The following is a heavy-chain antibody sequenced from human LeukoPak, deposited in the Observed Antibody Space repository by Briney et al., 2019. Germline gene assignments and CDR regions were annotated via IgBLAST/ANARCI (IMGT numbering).Heavy chain of an antibody. CDR1: GFTVSSNY. D-gene: IGHD4-23*01. CDR2: IYSGGST. Sequence: GGSLRLSCAASGFTVSSNYMSWVRQAPGKGLEWASVIYSGGSTYYADSVKGRFTISRDNSKNTLYLQMNSLRAEDTAVYYCAREAYGGNESFDYWGQGTLVTVSS. V-gene: IGHV3-66*01. J-gene: IGHJ4*02. CDR3: AREAYGGNESFDY.